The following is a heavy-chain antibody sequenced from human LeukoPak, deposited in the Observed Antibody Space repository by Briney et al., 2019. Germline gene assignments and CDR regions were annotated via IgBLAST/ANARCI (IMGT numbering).Heavy chain of an antibody. CDR1: GYTFSSCA. Sequence: ASVKVSCTASGYTFSSCAINWVRQAPGQGLEYMGWIDTKTGNPTYAQGFTGRFAFSLDTSVSTAYLQISSLKAEDTAVYYCAIHPSDSSGYLSYWGQGALVTVSS. CDR2: IDTKTGNP. CDR3: AIHPSDSSGYLSY. V-gene: IGHV7-4-1*02. D-gene: IGHD3-22*01. J-gene: IGHJ4*02.